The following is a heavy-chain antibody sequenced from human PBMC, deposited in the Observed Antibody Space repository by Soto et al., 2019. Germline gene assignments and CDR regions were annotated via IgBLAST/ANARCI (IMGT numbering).Heavy chain of an antibody. CDR3: AYSIRRITMIVVVMETWFDP. V-gene: IGHV1-69*06. J-gene: IGHJ5*02. CDR1: GGTFSSYA. Sequence: GASVKVSCKASGGTFSSYAISWVRQAPGQGLEWMGGIIPIFGTANYAQKFQGRVTITADKSTSTAYMELSSLRSEDTAVYYYAYSIRRITMIVVVMETWFDPWGQGTLVTVSS. CDR2: IIPIFGTA. D-gene: IGHD3-22*01.